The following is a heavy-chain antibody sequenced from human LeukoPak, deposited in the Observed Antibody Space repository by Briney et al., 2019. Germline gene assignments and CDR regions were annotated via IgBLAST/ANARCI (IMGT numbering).Heavy chain of an antibody. V-gene: IGHV4-39*01. CDR2: IYYSGST. CDR1: GGSISSSSYY. Sequence: SGTLSLTCTVSGGSISSSSYYWGWIRQPPGKGLEWIGSIYYSGSTYYNPSLKSRVTISVDTSKNQFSLKLSSVTAADTAVYYCASPNPYIVVVPAAGGPNAFDIWGQGTMVTVSS. D-gene: IGHD2-2*01. CDR3: ASPNPYIVVVPAAGGPNAFDI. J-gene: IGHJ3*02.